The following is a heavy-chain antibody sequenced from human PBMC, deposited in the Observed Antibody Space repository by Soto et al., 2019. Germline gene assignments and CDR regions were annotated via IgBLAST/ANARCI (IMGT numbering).Heavy chain of an antibody. Sequence: SLKISCKGSGYSITSYWIGCVRQMPGKGLEWMGIIYPGDSDTRYSPSFQGQVTISADKSISTAYLQWSSLKASDTAMYYCAGGGVRGVITRTRDYYGMDVWGQGTTVTVSS. CDR3: AGGGVRGVITRTRDYYGMDV. D-gene: IGHD3-10*01. J-gene: IGHJ6*02. V-gene: IGHV5-51*01. CDR1: GYSITSYW. CDR2: IYPGDSDT.